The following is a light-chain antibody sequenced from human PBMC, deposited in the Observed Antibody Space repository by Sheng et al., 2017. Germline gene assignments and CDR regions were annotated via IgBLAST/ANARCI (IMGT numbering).Light chain of an antibody. CDR3: AAWDDSLNGWV. J-gene: IGLJ3*02. V-gene: IGLV2-14*03. Sequence: QSALTQPASVSGSPGQSITISCTRPSSDIDDYNYVSWYQHHPGKAPKLMIYDVTNRPSGVSSRFSGSKSGNTASLIISGLQSEDEADYYCAAWDDSLNGWVFGGGTKLTVL. CDR2: DVT. CDR1: SSDIDDYNY.